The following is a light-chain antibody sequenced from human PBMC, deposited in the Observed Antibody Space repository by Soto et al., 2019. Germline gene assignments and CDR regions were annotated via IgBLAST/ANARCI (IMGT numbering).Light chain of an antibody. J-gene: IGKJ3*01. CDR2: GAS. CDR1: QGISNY. V-gene: IGKV1-27*01. CDR3: QKYNSVPFT. Sequence: DIQMTQSPSSLSESVGDRVTITCRASQGISNYLAWYQQKPGKVPKVLIYGASTLQPGVPSRFSGSGSGTDYTLTISSLQPEDVATYYCQKYNSVPFTFGPGTKVGIK.